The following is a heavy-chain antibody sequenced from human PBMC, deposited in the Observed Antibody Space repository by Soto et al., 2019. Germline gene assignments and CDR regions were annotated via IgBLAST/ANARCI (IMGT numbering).Heavy chain of an antibody. J-gene: IGHJ4*02. CDR2: ISYDGSNK. CDR3: VGGQYYFDY. D-gene: IGHD3-10*01. V-gene: IGHV3-30*03. CDR1: GFPFTTYG. Sequence: QVQLVESGGGVVQPGTSLRLSCAASGFPFTTYGMHWVREAPTKGLDWVAVISYDGSNKYYADSVRGRFTISRDISKNTLYLQMNSLRPEDTALYYCVGGQYYFDYRGQGTLVTVSS.